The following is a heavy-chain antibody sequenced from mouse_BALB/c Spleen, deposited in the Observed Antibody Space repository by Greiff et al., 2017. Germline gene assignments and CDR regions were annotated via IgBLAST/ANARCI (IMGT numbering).Heavy chain of an antibody. Sequence: EVKLMESGPGLVKPSQSLSLTCTVTGYSITSDYAWNWIRQFPGNKLEWMGYISYSGSTSYNPSLKSRISITRDTSKNQFFLQLNSVTTEDTATYYCAATVVVPFDYWGQGTTLTVSS. CDR3: AATVVVPFDY. J-gene: IGHJ2*01. V-gene: IGHV3-2*02. CDR1: GYSITSDYA. CDR2: ISYSGST. D-gene: IGHD1-1*01.